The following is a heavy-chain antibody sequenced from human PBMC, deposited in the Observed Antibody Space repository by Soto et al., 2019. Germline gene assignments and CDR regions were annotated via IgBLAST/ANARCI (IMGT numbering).Heavy chain of an antibody. CDR2: ISDDGSNK. Sequence: QVQLVESGGGVVQPGRSLRLSCAASGFTFSSYGRHRVRQAPGKGLEWVAGISDDGSNKYYADSVKGRFTISRDNSKNPLYLQMNSLRAEDTAGYYCAKEGQRVIVLGTGYFQHWGQGTLVTVSS. D-gene: IGHD3-22*01. V-gene: IGHV3-30*18. J-gene: IGHJ1*01. CDR3: AKEGQRVIVLGTGYFQH. CDR1: GFTFSSYG.